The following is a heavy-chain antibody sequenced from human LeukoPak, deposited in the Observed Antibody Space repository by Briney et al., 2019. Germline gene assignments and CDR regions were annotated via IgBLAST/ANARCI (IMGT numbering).Heavy chain of an antibody. CDR3: ARDGAGYGYYMDV. D-gene: IGHD5-12*01. J-gene: IGHJ6*03. Sequence: GGSLRLSCAASGFSFSNFWMSWVRQAPGTGLEWVANIKEDGSKRYSVDSVKGRFTISRDNAKNSLYLQMNSLGAEDTAVYYCARDGAGYGYYMDVWGKGTTVTVSS. CDR2: IKEDGSKR. V-gene: IGHV3-7*01. CDR1: GFSFSNFW.